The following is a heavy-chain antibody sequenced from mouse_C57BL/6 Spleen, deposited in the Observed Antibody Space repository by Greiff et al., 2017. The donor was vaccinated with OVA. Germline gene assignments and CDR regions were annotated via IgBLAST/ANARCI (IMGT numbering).Heavy chain of an antibody. D-gene: IGHD1-1*01. CDR1: GFSLTSYG. CDR2: IWRGGST. J-gene: IGHJ2*01. Sequence: QVQLQQSGPGLVQPSQSLSITCTVSGFSLTSYGVHWVRQSPGKGLEWLGVIWRGGSTDYNAAFMSRLSITKDNSKSQVFFKMNSLQADDTAIYCCAKNNGSSPHYFDYWGQGTTLTVSS. CDR3: AKNNGSSPHYFDY. V-gene: IGHV2-5*01.